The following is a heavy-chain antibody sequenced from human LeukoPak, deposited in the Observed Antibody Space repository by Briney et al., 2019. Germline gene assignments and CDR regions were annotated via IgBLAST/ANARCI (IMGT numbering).Heavy chain of an antibody. CDR2: ISYDGSNR. J-gene: IGHJ4*02. V-gene: IGHV3-30*18. Sequence: GRSLRLSCAASGFTFSRYGMHSVRQAPDKGLEWVAVISYDGSNRYYADSVKGRFTISRDNSKNTLYLQMNSLRAEDTAVYFCAKDLSPDPLWPKPDYWGQGTLVTVSS. CDR3: AKDLSPDPLWPKPDY. D-gene: IGHD3-10*01. CDR1: GFTFSRYG.